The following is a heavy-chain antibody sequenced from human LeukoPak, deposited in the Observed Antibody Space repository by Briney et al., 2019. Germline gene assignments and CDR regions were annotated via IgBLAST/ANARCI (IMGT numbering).Heavy chain of an antibody. J-gene: IGHJ3*01. Sequence: GGSLRLSCAASGFTFSSYAMSWVRQAPGKGLEWVSVISGGGVGRTDYADSVRGRFTISRDDSKNTMYLEMNSLTVEDTAVYFCAKEDPWFGDAFDLWGQGTLVTVSS. V-gene: IGHV3-23*01. CDR3: AKEDPWFGDAFDL. CDR2: ISGGGVGRT. CDR1: GFTFSSYA. D-gene: IGHD3-10*01.